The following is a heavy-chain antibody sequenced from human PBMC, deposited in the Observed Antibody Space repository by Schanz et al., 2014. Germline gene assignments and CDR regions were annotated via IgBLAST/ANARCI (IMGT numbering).Heavy chain of an antibody. D-gene: IGHD5-12*01. V-gene: IGHV3-30*04. CDR2: VSSDGNND. CDR1: GFTFSTFA. J-gene: IGHJ4*02. CDR3: ARKVVATIGGYYDD. Sequence: VQLVESGGDLVQPGGSLRLSCSASGFTFSTFAMHWVRQAPGKGLEWVALVSSDGNNDYYTDSVKGRFTISRDNSKNTVHLQMNSLRAEDTAVYYCARKVVATIGGYYDDWGQGTLVTVSS.